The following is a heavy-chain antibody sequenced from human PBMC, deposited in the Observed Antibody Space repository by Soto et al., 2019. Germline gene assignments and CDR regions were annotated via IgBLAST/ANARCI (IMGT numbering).Heavy chain of an antibody. CDR2: INSDTGYT. Sequence: ASVKVSCKASGFTFSHHSIHWVRQAPGQSLEWMGWINSDTGYTKYSQKFQARLTITWDSSAKTAYMELSSLQSEDTAVYYCVRGKEAGVWFDPWGQGTLVTVSS. CDR3: VRGKEAGVWFDP. J-gene: IGHJ5*02. V-gene: IGHV1-3*04. CDR1: GFTFSHHS. D-gene: IGHD3-10*01.